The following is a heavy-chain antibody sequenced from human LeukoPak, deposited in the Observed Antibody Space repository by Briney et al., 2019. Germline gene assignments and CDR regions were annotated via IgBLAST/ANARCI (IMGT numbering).Heavy chain of an antibody. Sequence: PSETLSLTCTVSGGSISGHYWSWIRQPAGKGQEWIGRIYVSGSTNSNPSLRRRLSMSVDTSKMQVSLRLTYVTAADTAVYYCARGGDYYFDSSGAFDYWGQGILVTVSS. CDR2: IYVSGST. D-gene: IGHD3-22*01. V-gene: IGHV4-4*07. CDR3: ARGGDYYFDSSGAFDY. CDR1: GGSISGHY. J-gene: IGHJ4*02.